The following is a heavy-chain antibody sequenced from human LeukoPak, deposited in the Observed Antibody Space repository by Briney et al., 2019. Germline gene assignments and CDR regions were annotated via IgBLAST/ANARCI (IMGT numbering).Heavy chain of an antibody. J-gene: IGHJ6*02. V-gene: IGHV4-34*01. D-gene: IGHD2-2*01. Sequence: SETLSLTCAVYGGSFSGYYWSWIRQPPGKGLEWIGEINHSGSTNYNPSLKSRVTISVDTSKNQFSLKLSSVTAADTAVYYCARGGCRTSCPPRAIDYYYGMDVWGQGTTVTVSS. CDR3: ARGGCRTSCPPRAIDYYYGMDV. CDR2: INHSGST. CDR1: GGSFSGYY.